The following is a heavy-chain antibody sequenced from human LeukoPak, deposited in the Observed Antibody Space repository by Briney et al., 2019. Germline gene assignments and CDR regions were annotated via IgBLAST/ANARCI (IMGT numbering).Heavy chain of an antibody. J-gene: IGHJ4*02. CDR2: ISSSSSYI. CDR1: GFTVSSNY. CDR3: ARVGAYYDSSGTLDY. D-gene: IGHD3-22*01. Sequence: PGGSLRLSCADSGFTVSSNYMRWVRQAPGKGLEWVSSISSSSSYIYYADSVKGRFTISRDNAKNSLYLQMNSLRAEDTAVYYCARVGAYYDSSGTLDYWGQGTLVTVSS. V-gene: IGHV3-21*01.